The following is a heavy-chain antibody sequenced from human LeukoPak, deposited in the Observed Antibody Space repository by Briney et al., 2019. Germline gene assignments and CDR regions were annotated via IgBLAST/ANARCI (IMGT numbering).Heavy chain of an antibody. D-gene: IGHD6-13*01. J-gene: IGHJ4*02. CDR2: MNPNSGNT. V-gene: IGHV1-8*01. CDR3: ARGVSPPFELQRIAAV. Sequence: ASVKVSCKASGYTFTSYDINWVRQATGQGLEWMGWMNPNSGNTGYAQKFQGRVTMTRNTSISTAYMELSSLRSEDTAVYYCARGVSPPFELQRIAAVWGQGTLVTVSS. CDR1: GYTFTSYD.